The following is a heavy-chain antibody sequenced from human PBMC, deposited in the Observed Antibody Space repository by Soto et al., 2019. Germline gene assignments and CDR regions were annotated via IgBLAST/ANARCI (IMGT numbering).Heavy chain of an antibody. Sequence: ASVKVSCKASGYTFTGYYMHWVRQAPGQGLEWMGWINPNSGGTNYAQKFQGRVTMTGDTSISTAYMELSRLRSDDTAVYYCARDISPEYYGMDVWGQGTTVTVSS. V-gene: IGHV1-2*02. CDR3: ARDISPEYYGMDV. CDR2: INPNSGGT. J-gene: IGHJ6*02. D-gene: IGHD3-3*02. CDR1: GYTFTGYY.